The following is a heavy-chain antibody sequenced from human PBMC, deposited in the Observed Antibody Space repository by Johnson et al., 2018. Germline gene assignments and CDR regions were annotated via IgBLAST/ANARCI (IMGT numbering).Heavy chain of an antibody. CDR3: ARRSSSNWYNYYYMDV. D-gene: IGHD6-13*01. CDR1: GFTFSDYY. Sequence: VQLLETGGGLVKPGGSLRLSCAASGFTFSDYYMSWIRQAPGKGLEWVSYISIDGNTIYYADSVKGRFTISRDNAKTSLYLQMNSLRAEDTAGYYCARRSSSNWYNYYYMDVWGKGTTVTVSS. V-gene: IGHV3-11*04. J-gene: IGHJ6*03. CDR2: ISIDGNTI.